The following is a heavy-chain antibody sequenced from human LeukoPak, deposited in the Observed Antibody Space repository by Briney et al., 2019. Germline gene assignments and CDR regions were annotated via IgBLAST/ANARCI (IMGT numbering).Heavy chain of an antibody. V-gene: IGHV3-23*01. CDR2: ISGTGGST. CDR3: ANDYRPGSFHDF. Sequence: PGGSLRLSCAASGFTFSNYAMSWVRQAPGKGLEWVSAISGTGGSTYYAESMKGRFTITRDNSKNTLYLQMNSLRAEDTAVYYCANDYRPGSFHDFWGQGTLVTVSS. J-gene: IGHJ4*02. CDR1: GFTFSNYA. D-gene: IGHD3-10*01.